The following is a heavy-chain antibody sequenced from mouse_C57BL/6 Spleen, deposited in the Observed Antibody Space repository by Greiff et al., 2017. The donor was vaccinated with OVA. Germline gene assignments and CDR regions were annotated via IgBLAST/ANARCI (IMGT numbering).Heavy chain of an antibody. J-gene: IGHJ2*01. CDR3: AREGSYGVDY. CDR2: INYDGSST. V-gene: IGHV5-16*01. CDR1: GFTFSDYY. D-gene: IGHD2-12*01. Sequence: EVMLVESEGGLVQPGSSMKLSCTASGFTFSDYYMAWVRQVPEKGLEWVANINYDGSSTYYLDSLKSRFIISRDNAKNILYLQRSSLKSEDTATYYYAREGSYGVDYWGQGTTLTVSS.